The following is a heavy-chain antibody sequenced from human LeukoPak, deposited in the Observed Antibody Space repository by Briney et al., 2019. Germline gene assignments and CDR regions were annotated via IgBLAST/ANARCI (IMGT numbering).Heavy chain of an antibody. J-gene: IGHJ3*01. V-gene: IGHV3-11*01. CDR2: ISSSATNI. D-gene: IGHD3-3*01. Sequence: GGSLRLSCAASGFTFRDYYMSWIRQAPGKGLEWFSYISSSATNIQYADSVKGRFTISRDNSKNTLYLQMNSLRAEDTAVYYCAKDRVDFPWGQGTMVTVSS. CDR1: GFTFRDYY. CDR3: AKDRVDFP.